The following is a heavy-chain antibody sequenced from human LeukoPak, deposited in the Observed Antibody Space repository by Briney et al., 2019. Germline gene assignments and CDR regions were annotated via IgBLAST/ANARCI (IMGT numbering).Heavy chain of an antibody. CDR3: AQNWNDDC. V-gene: IGHV3-30*03. Sequence: GGSLRLSCAASGFTFSSYGMHWVRQAPGKGLEWVAVVSYDGSNKYYADSVKGRFTISRDNSKNTLSLQMNSLRAEDTAVYYCAQNWNDDCWGQGTLVTVSS. CDR2: VSYDGSNK. CDR1: GFTFSSYG. J-gene: IGHJ4*02. D-gene: IGHD1-1*01.